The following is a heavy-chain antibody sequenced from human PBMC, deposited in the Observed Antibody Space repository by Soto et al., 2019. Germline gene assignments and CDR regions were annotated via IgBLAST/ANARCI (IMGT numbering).Heavy chain of an antibody. CDR2: INHSGST. J-gene: IGHJ4*02. CDR1: GGSFSGYY. Sequence: ASETLSLTCAVYGGSFSGYYWSWIRQPPGKGLEWIGEINHSGSTNYNPSLKSRVTISVDTSKNQLSLKLSSVTAADTAVYYCARGRYCGGDCYSRGRKAPNEYYFDYWGQGTLVTVSS. V-gene: IGHV4-34*01. CDR3: ARGRYCGGDCYSRGRKAPNEYYFDY. D-gene: IGHD2-21*02.